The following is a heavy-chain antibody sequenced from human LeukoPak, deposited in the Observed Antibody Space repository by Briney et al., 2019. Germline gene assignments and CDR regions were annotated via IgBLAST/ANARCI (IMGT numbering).Heavy chain of an antibody. CDR3: ARDRKNTMVRGVAYYYYGMDV. J-gene: IGHJ6*02. V-gene: IGHV3-11*05. CDR1: GFTFSDYY. CDR2: ISSSSRYT. Sequence: GGSLRLSCAVSGFTFSDYYMSGIRQAPGKGLEWVSYISSSSRYTNNAASVKGRFTISRDNAKTSLYLQMNSLRAEDTAVYYCARDRKNTMVRGVAYYYYGMDVWGQGTTVTVSS. D-gene: IGHD3-10*01.